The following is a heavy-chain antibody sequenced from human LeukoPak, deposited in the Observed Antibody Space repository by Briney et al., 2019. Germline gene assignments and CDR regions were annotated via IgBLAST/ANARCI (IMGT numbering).Heavy chain of an antibody. D-gene: IGHD3-10*01. CDR2: VNHSGST. CDR3: ARGCYGSGTYYYQYYFDS. V-gene: IGHV4-34*01. J-gene: IGHJ4*02. Sequence: SETLSLTCAVYGGSFSDYYRSWIRQPPGKGLEWVGEVNHSGSTNYNPSLKSRVTISVDTSKNQFSLKLTSVTAADTAVYYCARGCYGSGTYYYQYYFDSWGQGTPVTVSS. CDR1: GGSFSDYY.